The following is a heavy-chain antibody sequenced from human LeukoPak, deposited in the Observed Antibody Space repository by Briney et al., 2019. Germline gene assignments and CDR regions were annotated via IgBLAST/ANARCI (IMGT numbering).Heavy chain of an antibody. CDR1: GITFSSYG. J-gene: IGHJ6*03. D-gene: IGHD1-1*01. CDR2: ISSTGGTT. Sequence: GGSLRLSGAASGITFSSYGMSWVRQAPGKGLEWVSSISSTGGTTYYADSVKGRFTISRDNAKNSLYLQMNSLRAEDTAVYYCASPPFNWNNYYYYYMDVWGKGTTVTVSS. CDR3: ASPPFNWNNYYYYYMDV. V-gene: IGHV3-48*01.